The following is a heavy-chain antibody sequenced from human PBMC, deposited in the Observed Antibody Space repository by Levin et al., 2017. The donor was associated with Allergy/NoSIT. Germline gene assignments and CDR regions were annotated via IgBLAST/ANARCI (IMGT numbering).Heavy chain of an antibody. CDR1: GGSFSGYY. V-gene: IGHV4-34*01. D-gene: IGHD4-17*01. J-gene: IGHJ4*02. Sequence: SETLSLTCAVYGGSFSGYYWSWIRQPPGKGLEWIGEINHSGSTNYNPSLKSRVTISVDTSKNQFSLKLSSVTAADTAVYYCARGLDYGVLLANYPTTIDYWGQGTLVTVSS. CDR3: ARGLDYGVLLANYPTTIDY. CDR2: INHSGST.